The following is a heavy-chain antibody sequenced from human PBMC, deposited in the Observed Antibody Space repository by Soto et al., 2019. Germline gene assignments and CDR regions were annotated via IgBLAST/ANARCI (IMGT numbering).Heavy chain of an antibody. Sequence: EVQLVESGGGLVQPGRSLRLSFAVSGFTFDDYAMHWVRQAPGKGLEWVSGISWDSVSIGYADSVKGRFTISRDNAKNSLYLQMKSLRAEDTALYYCAKDHYGSAIYGMDVWGQGTTVTVSS. CDR1: GFTFDDYA. D-gene: IGHD3-10*01. CDR2: ISWDSVSI. V-gene: IGHV3-9*01. J-gene: IGHJ6*02. CDR3: AKDHYGSAIYGMDV.